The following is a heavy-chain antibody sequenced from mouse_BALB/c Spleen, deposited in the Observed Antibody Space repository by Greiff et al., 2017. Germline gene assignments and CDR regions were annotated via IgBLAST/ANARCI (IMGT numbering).Heavy chain of an antibody. CDR1: GYSITSDYA. Sequence: VQLKESGPGLVKPSQSLSLTCTVTGYSITSDYAWNWIRQFPGNKLEWMGYISYSGSTSYNPSLKSRISITRDTSKNQFFLQLNSVTTEDTATYYCARKAYGNYFDYWGQGTTLTVSS. CDR2: ISYSGST. V-gene: IGHV3-2*02. J-gene: IGHJ2*01. D-gene: IGHD2-10*02. CDR3: ARKAYGNYFDY.